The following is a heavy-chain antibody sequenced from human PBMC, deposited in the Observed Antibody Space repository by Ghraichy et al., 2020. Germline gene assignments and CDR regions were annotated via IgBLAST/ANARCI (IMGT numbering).Heavy chain of an antibody. CDR2: ISKDGSNE. J-gene: IGHJ4*02. CDR3: ARDGRGCNWNDGCHFDY. CDR1: GFTFSSYA. Sequence: GGSLRLSCAASGFTFSSYAMHWVRQAPGKGLEWVAVISKDGSNEYYADSVKGRFTIFRDNSKNTLYLQMNSLRAEDTAVYYCARDGRGCNWNDGCHFDYWGPGTLVTVSS. V-gene: IGHV3-30-3*01. D-gene: IGHD1-20*01.